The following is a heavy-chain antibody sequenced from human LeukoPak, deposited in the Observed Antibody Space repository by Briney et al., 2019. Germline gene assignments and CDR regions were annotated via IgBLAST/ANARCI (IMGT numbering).Heavy chain of an antibody. CDR1: GGSISSYY. D-gene: IGHD2-2*01. J-gene: IGHJ6*02. V-gene: IGHV4-59*08. CDR2: IYYSGST. Sequence: SETLSLTCTVSGGSISSYYWSWIRQPPGKGLEWIGYIYYSGSTRYNPSLKSRVTISVDTSKNQFSLKLSSVTAADTAEYYCARHQAGSSYAERYYYYGMDVWGQGTTVTVSS. CDR3: ARHQAGSSYAERYYYYGMDV.